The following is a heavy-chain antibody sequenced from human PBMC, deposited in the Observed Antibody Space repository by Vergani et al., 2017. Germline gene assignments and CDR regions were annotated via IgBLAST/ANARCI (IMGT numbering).Heavy chain of an antibody. J-gene: IGHJ3*02. CDR1: GGPISSGGYY. V-gene: IGHV4-31*03. CDR3: ARAEQLVLGRAFDI. D-gene: IGHD6-13*01. Sequence: QVQLQESGPGLVKPSQTLSLTCTVFGGPISSGGYYWSWTRQHPGKGLEWIGYIYYSGSTYYNPSLKSRVTISVDTSKNQFSLKLSSVTAADTAVYYCARAEQLVLGRAFDIWGQGTMVTVSS. CDR2: IYYSGST.